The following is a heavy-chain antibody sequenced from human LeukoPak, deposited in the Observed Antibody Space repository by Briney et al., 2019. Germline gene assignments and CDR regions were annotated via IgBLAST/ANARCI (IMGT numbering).Heavy chain of an antibody. CDR2: ISSSSSYI. J-gene: IGHJ3*02. CDR3: ARDYDFWRGNDAFDI. Sequence: GGSLRLSCAASGFTFSSYSMNWVRQAPGKGLEWVSSISSSSSYIYYADSVKGRFTISRDNAKNSLYLQMNSLRAEDTAVYYCARDYDFWRGNDAFDIWGQGTMVTVSS. V-gene: IGHV3-21*01. D-gene: IGHD3-3*01. CDR1: GFTFSSYS.